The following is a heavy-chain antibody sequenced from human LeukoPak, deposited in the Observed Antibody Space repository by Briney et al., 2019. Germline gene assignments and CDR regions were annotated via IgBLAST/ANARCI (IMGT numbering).Heavy chain of an antibody. CDR1: GYTFNGYY. J-gene: IGHJ5*02. Sequence: ASVKVSCKASGYTFNGYYMHWVRQAPGQGLEWMGWINPNSGGTNYAQKFQGRVTMTTDTSTSTVYMEVRGLRSDDTAMYYCARDVGITVADSFDPWGQGTLVTVSS. CDR3: ARDVGITVADSFDP. D-gene: IGHD6-13*01. V-gene: IGHV1-2*02. CDR2: INPNSGGT.